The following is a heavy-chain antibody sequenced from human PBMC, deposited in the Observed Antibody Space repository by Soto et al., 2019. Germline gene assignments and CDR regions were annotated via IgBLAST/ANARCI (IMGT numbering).Heavy chain of an antibody. D-gene: IGHD6-6*01. CDR3: ARAPSSSSPWFDP. CDR2: ISYDGSNK. Sequence: QVQLVESGGGVVQPGRSLRLSCAASGFTFSSYAMHWVRQAPGKGLEWVAVISYDGSNKYYADSVKGRFTISRDNSKNTLYLQMNSLRAEDTAVYYCARAPSSSSPWFDPWGQGTLVTVSS. CDR1: GFTFSSYA. J-gene: IGHJ5*02. V-gene: IGHV3-30-3*01.